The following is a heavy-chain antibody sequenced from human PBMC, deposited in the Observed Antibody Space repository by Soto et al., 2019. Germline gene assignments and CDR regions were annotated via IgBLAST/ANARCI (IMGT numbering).Heavy chain of an antibody. CDR1: GGSFSGYY. V-gene: IGHV4-34*01. D-gene: IGHD1-26*01. Sequence: SETLSLTCAVYGGSFSGYYWSWIRQPPGKGLEWIGEINHSGSTNYNPSLKSRVTISVDTSKNQFSLKLSSVTAADTAVYYCARVVGATKGKYYFDYWGQGTLVTVSS. J-gene: IGHJ4*02. CDR3: ARVVGATKGKYYFDY. CDR2: INHSGST.